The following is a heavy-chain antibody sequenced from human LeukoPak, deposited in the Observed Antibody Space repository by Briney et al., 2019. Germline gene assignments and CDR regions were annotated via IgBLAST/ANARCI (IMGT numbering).Heavy chain of an antibody. V-gene: IGHV3-7*01. D-gene: IGHD6-13*01. Sequence: GSLRLSCAASGFTFSSYWMSWVRQAPGKGLEWVANINEKGNEKYYVDSVKGRFTISRDNSKNSLYLQMDSLRDEDTAVFYCARGGAAAARKRGVDFWGQGTLVTVSS. CDR1: GFTFSSYW. CDR2: INEKGNEK. J-gene: IGHJ4*02. CDR3: ARGGAAAARKRGVDF.